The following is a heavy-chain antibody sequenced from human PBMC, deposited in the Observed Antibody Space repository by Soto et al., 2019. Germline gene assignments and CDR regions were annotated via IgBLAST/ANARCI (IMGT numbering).Heavy chain of an antibody. J-gene: IGHJ3*02. V-gene: IGHV1-3*01. Sequence: ASVKVSCKASRYTFTSFAMHWAHQAPAQRLEWMGWINAGNGNTKYSQKFQGRVTITRDTSASTAYMELSSLRSEDTAVYYCAKVRRQQKYAFDIWGQGTMVT. CDR3: AKVRRQQKYAFDI. CDR1: RYTFTSFA. CDR2: INAGNGNT. D-gene: IGHD1-1*01.